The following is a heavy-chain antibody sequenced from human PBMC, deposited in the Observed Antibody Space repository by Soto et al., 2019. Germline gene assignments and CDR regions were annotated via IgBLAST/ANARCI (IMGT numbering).Heavy chain of an antibody. Sequence: VASVKVSCKASGGTFSSYAISWVRQAPGQGLEWMGGIIPIFGTANYAQKFQGRVTITADESTSTAYMELSSLRSEDTAVYYCARGYSSPVALSHFDYWGQGTLVTAPQ. J-gene: IGHJ4*02. CDR1: GGTFSSYA. D-gene: IGHD6-13*01. CDR3: ARGYSSPVALSHFDY. CDR2: IIPIFGTA. V-gene: IGHV1-69*13.